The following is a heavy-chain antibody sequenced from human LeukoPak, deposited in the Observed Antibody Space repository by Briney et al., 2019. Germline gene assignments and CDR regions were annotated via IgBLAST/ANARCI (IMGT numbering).Heavy chain of an antibody. CDR1: GFTFSSYE. J-gene: IGHJ4*02. CDR3: ARDSPNEGILWWSIDY. D-gene: IGHD2-21*01. Sequence: GGSLRLSCAASGFTFSSYEMNWVRQAPGKGLEWVSYISSSGSTIYYADAVKGRFTISRDNAKNSLYLQMNSLRAEDTAVYYCARDSPNEGILWWSIDYWGQGTLVTVSS. CDR2: ISSSGSTI. V-gene: IGHV3-48*03.